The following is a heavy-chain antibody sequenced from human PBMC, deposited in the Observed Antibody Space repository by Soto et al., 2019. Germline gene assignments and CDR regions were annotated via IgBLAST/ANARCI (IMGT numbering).Heavy chain of an antibody. Sequence: EVQLVESGGGLVQPGGSLRLSCAVSGFTVSSNYMSWVRQAPGKGLEWVSVIYSGGSTHYAASVKGRFTISTDYSNNTLYLQMNSLRAEDTAVYYFAFQGGYGAPFDYSGQVTLVTVSS. J-gene: IGHJ4*02. CDR2: IYSGGST. V-gene: IGHV3-66*01. CDR1: GFTVSSNY. D-gene: IGHD5-12*01. CDR3: AFQGGYGAPFDY.